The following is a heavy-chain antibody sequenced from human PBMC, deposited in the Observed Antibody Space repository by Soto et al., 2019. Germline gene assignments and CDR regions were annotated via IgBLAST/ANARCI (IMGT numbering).Heavy chain of an antibody. Sequence: GGSLRLSCAASGFTFDDYAMHWVRQAPGKGLEWVSGISWNSGSIGYADSVKGRFTISRDNAKNSLYLQMNSLRAEDTALYYCVGGGYDFWSGGTGYMDVWGKGTTVTVSS. CDR2: ISWNSGSI. CDR1: GFTFDDYA. CDR3: VGGGYDFWSGGTGYMDV. D-gene: IGHD3-3*01. J-gene: IGHJ6*03. V-gene: IGHV3-9*01.